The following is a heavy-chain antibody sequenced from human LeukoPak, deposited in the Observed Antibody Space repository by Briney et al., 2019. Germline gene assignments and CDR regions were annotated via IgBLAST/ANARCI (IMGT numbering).Heavy chain of an antibody. J-gene: IGHJ3*02. CDR1: GYIFTTYY. D-gene: IGHD4-17*01. CDR3: ARTRTPSTVTAPDAFDI. CDR2: INPSGGST. Sequence: GESLKISCKGSGYIFTTYYMHWVRQAPGQGLEWMGIINPSGGSTSYAQKFQGRVTMTRDMSTSTVYMELSSLRSEDTAVYYCARTRTPSTVTAPDAFDIWGQGTVVTVSS. V-gene: IGHV1-46*01.